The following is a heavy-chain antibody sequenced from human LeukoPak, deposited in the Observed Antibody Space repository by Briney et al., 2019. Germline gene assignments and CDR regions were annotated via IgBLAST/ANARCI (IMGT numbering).Heavy chain of an antibody. Sequence: GGSLRLSCAASGFTFSSYSMNWVRQAPGKGLEWVSSSSSSSSYIYYADSVKGRFTISRDNAKNSLYLQMNSLRAEDTAVYYCARVRNGNWFDPWGQGTLVTVSS. CDR2: SSSSSSYI. J-gene: IGHJ5*02. D-gene: IGHD4-11*01. CDR3: ARVRNGNWFDP. V-gene: IGHV3-21*01. CDR1: GFTFSSYS.